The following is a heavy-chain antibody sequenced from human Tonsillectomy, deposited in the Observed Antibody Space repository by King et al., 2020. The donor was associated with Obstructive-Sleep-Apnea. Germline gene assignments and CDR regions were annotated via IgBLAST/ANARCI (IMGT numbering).Heavy chain of an antibody. CDR2: IYYSGST. V-gene: IGHV4-30-4*01. J-gene: IGHJ4*02. CDR1: GGSISSGDYY. Sequence: QLQESGPGLVKPSQTLSLTCTVSGGSISSGDYYWSWIRQPPGKGLEWIGYIYYSGSTYYNPSLRSRVTISVDTSKNQFSLKLSSVTAADTAVYYCARQSWRDILTGYDPRFDYWGQGTLVTVSS. D-gene: IGHD3-9*01. CDR3: ARQSWRDILTGYDPRFDY.